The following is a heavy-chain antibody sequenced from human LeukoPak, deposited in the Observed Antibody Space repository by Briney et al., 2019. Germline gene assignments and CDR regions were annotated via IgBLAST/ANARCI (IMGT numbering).Heavy chain of an antibody. CDR3: TRVGYCATTSCRTAFDI. J-gene: IGHJ3*02. Sequence: GGSLRLSCAASGFTFSTYWMHWVRQVVGKGLVWVSRINTDGSSTSYADSVRGRFTISRDNAKNTLYLQMNSLRAEDTAVYYCTRVGYCATTSCRTAFDIWGQGTMVTVSS. D-gene: IGHD2-2*01. CDR1: GFTFSTYW. V-gene: IGHV3-74*01. CDR2: INTDGSST.